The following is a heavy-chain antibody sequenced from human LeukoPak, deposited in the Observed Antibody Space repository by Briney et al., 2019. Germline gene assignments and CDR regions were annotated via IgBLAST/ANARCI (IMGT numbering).Heavy chain of an antibody. CDR1: GFTFSSYG. CDR3: ARTGYSSSSNAFDI. V-gene: IGHV3-33*01. J-gene: IGHJ3*02. CDR2: IWYDGSNK. Sequence: PGGSLRLSCAASGFTFSSYGMHWVRQAPGKGLEWVAVIWYDGSNKYYADSVKGRFTISRDNAKNSLYLQMNSLRAEDTAVYYCARTGYSSSSNAFDIWGQGTMVTVSS. D-gene: IGHD6-6*01.